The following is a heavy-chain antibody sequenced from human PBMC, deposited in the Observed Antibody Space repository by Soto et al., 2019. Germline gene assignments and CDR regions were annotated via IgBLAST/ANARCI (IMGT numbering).Heavy chain of an antibody. D-gene: IGHD6-19*01. CDR2: ISPYNANT. CDR1: GYSFLYYA. Sequence: QVQLVQSGGEVREPGASVKVSCKASGYSFLYYAISWVRQAPGQGLEWLGWISPYNANTKYGERVQGRVTITTDTATSTAYLELRSLTSDDTAVYYCAVRGSDTSKGLLGWGQGTLVPVSS. V-gene: IGHV1-18*01. J-gene: IGHJ4*02. CDR3: AVRGSDTSKGLLG.